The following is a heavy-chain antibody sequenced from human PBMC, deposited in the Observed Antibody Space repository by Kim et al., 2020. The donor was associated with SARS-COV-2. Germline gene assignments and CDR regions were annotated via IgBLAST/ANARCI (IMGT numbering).Heavy chain of an antibody. V-gene: IGHV4-34*01. CDR2: INHSGST. CDR3: ARSGITMVRGVNYFDY. J-gene: IGHJ4*02. Sequence: SETLSLTCAVYGGSFSGYYWSWIRQPPGKGLEWIGEINHSGSTNYNPSLKSLVTISVDTSKNQFSLKLSSVTAADTAVYYCARSGITMVRGVNYFDYWGQGTLVTVSS. CDR1: GGSFSGYY. D-gene: IGHD3-10*01.